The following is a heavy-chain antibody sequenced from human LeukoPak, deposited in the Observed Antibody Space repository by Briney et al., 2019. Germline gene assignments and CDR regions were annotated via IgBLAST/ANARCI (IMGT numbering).Heavy chain of an antibody. CDR2: ISSSSSTT. D-gene: IGHD5/OR15-5a*01. CDR1: GVTFSSYS. CDR3: AVSFDY. Sequence: GGSLRLSCAASGVTFSSYSMNWVRQAPGKGLEWVSCISSSSSTTYYADSVKGRFTISRDNAKNSLYLQMNRLRAEDTAVYFCAVSFDYWGQGTLVTVSS. J-gene: IGHJ4*02. V-gene: IGHV3-48*01.